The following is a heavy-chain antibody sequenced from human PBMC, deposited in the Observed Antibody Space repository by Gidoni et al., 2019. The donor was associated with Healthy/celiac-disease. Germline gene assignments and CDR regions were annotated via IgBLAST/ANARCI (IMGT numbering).Heavy chain of an antibody. CDR2: IDPSDSYT. CDR3: ARVNSSSWPNYYYYGMDV. Sequence: EVQLVQSGAEVKKPGESLRISCKGSGYSFTSYWISWVRQMPGKGLEWMGRIDPSDSYTNYSPSFQVHVTISADKSISTAYLQWSSLKASDTAMYYCARVNSSSWPNYYYYGMDVWGQGTTVTVSS. V-gene: IGHV5-10-1*03. D-gene: IGHD6-13*01. CDR1: GYSFTSYW. J-gene: IGHJ6*02.